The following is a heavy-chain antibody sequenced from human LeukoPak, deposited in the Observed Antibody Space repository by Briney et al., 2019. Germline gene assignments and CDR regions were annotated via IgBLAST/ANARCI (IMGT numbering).Heavy chain of an antibody. V-gene: IGHV4-30-2*06. Sequence: PSQTVSLTCTDSGGSVNYDAYSWSWIRHSAGKALEWIGYTYQPLGPSYNPSLKSRVTISMDTSKRQPFLKLTSVTAADTAVYYCAACTSGSCYSGAPFDWWGQGTLVTVSS. CDR2: TYQPLGP. D-gene: IGHD3-22*01. J-gene: IGHJ4*02. CDR3: AACTSGSCYSGAPFDW. CDR1: GGSVNYDAYS.